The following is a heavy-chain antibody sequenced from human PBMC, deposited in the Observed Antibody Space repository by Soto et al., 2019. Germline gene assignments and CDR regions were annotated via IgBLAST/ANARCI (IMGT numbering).Heavy chain of an antibody. D-gene: IGHD2-2*01. CDR2: ISGSGGST. J-gene: IGHJ6*02. V-gene: IGHV3-23*01. CDR1: GFTFSSYA. Sequence: GGSLRLSCAASGFTFSSYAMSWVRQAPGKGLEWVSAISGSGGSTYYADSVKGRFTISRDNSKNTLYLQMNSLRAEDTAVYYCPNDHRYCSSTSCYRPAGGMDVWGQGTTVTVSS. CDR3: PNDHRYCSSTSCYRPAGGMDV.